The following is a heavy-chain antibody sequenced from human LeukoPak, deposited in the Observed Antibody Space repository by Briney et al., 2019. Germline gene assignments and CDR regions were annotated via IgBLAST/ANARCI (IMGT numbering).Heavy chain of an antibody. V-gene: IGHV4-59*08. CDR3: ARLRHYYYGLDV. Sequence: SETLSLTCTDSGDSITNYYWNWIRQPPGRALYWIGYIYYSDNTNYNPSLDSRISISIDTSKNQFSLKLSSVTAADTAVYYCARLRHYYYGLDVWGQGTTVTVSS. J-gene: IGHJ6*02. CDR2: IYYSDNT. CDR1: GDSITNYY.